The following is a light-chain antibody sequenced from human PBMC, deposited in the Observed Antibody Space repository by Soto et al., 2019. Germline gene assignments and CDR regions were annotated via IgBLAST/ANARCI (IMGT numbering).Light chain of an antibody. V-gene: IGKV1-5*01. J-gene: IGKJ4*01. CDR2: DAS. CDR3: QQYNSYSGT. CDR1: QSISSW. Sequence: DIQMTQSPSTLSASVGDRVTITCRASQSISSWLARYQQKPGKAPKLLIYDASTLESGVPSRFSGSGSGTEFTLTISSLQPDDFATYYCQQYNSYSGTFGGGTKVEIK.